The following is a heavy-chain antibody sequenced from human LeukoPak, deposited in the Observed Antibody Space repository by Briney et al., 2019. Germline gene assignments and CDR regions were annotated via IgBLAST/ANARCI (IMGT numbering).Heavy chain of an antibody. D-gene: IGHD1-1*01. CDR3: ARYDQIAGYDY. J-gene: IGHJ4*02. CDR2: ISSNGGST. CDR1: GFTFSSYA. V-gene: IGHV3-64*01. Sequence: PGGSLRLSCAASGFTFSSYAMHWVRQAPGKGLEYVSAISSNGGSTYYANSVKGRFTISRDNSKNTLYLQMGSLRAEDMAVYYCARYDQIAGYDYWGQGTLVTVSS.